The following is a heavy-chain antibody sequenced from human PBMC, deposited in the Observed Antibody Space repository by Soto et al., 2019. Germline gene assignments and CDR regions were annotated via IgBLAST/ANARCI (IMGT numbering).Heavy chain of an antibody. CDR2: IRSKANSYAT. J-gene: IGHJ6*03. Sequence: GGSLRLSCAASGFTFSGSAMHWVRQASGKGLEWVGRIRSKANSYATAYAASVKGRFTISRDDSKNTAYLQMNSLKTEDTAVYYCTRTRFDPMVRGYYYYMDVWGKGTTVTVS. CDR1: GFTFSGSA. CDR3: TRTRFDPMVRGYYYYMDV. D-gene: IGHD3-10*01. V-gene: IGHV3-73*01.